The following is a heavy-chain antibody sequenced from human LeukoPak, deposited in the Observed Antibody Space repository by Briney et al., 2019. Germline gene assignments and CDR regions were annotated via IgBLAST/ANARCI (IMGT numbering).Heavy chain of an antibody. CDR3: ARYNWNRRGVDP. J-gene: IGHJ5*02. CDR1: GGSFSGYY. CDR2: INHSGST. V-gene: IGHV4-34*01. D-gene: IGHD1-20*01. Sequence: PSETLSLTCAVYGGSFSGYYWSWIRQPPGKGLEWIGEINHSGSTNYNPSLKSRVTISVDTSKNQFSLKLSSVTAADTAVYYCARYNWNRRGVDPWGQGTLVTVSS.